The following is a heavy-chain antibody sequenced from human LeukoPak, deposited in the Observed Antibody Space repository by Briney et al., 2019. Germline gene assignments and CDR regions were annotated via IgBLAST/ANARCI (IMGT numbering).Heavy chain of an antibody. CDR3: ARDRGYSYSYDY. V-gene: IGHV3-30-3*01. J-gene: IGHJ4*02. CDR1: GFTFSSYA. Sequence: GGSLRLSCAASGFTFSSYAMHWVRQAPGKGLEWVAVISYDGSNKYYADSAKGRFTISRDNSKNTLYLQMNSLRAEDTAVYYCARDRGYSYSYDYWGQGTLVTVSS. D-gene: IGHD5-18*01. CDR2: ISYDGSNK.